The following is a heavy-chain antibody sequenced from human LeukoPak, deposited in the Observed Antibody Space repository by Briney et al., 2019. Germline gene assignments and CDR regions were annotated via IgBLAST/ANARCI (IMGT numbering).Heavy chain of an antibody. Sequence: GGSLRLSCAASRFTFSNYAMHWVRQAPGEGLEWVAVISFDGSNKYYADSVRGRFTISRDNSKNTLYLQMNSLRAEDTAVYYCASHSSSWYGFDYWGQGTLVTVSS. CDR1: RFTFSNYA. V-gene: IGHV3-30*14. CDR2: ISFDGSNK. CDR3: ASHSSSWYGFDY. D-gene: IGHD6-13*01. J-gene: IGHJ4*02.